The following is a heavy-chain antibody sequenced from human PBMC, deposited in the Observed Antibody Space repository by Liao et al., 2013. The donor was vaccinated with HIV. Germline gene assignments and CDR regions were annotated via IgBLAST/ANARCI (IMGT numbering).Heavy chain of an antibody. CDR2: IYSSGTA. Sequence: QVQLQESGPGLVKPSQTLSLTCTVSGGSINSNYWSWIRRPAGKGLEWIGRIYSSGTADYNPSLKSRVTMSVDTSRAQFSLKLTSVTAADTAVYYCARVGDFWSGSDPRYYYMDVWGKGTSVTVSS. CDR1: GGSINSNY. V-gene: IGHV4-4*07. CDR3: ARVGDFWSGSDPRYYYMDV. D-gene: IGHD3-3*01. J-gene: IGHJ6*03.